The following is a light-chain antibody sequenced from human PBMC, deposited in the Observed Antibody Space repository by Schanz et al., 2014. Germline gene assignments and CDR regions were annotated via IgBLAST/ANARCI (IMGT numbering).Light chain of an antibody. J-gene: IGKJ1*01. CDR3: QQYTNWPRT. CDR1: QSVSSNY. V-gene: IGKV3D-15*01. CDR2: GAS. Sequence: EIVLTQSPGTLSLSPGERATLSCRASQSVSSNYLAWYQHKPGQGPRLLIYGASSRATGIPARFSGSGSGTEFTLTISSLQSEDFAVYYCQQYTNWPRTFGQGTKVEIK.